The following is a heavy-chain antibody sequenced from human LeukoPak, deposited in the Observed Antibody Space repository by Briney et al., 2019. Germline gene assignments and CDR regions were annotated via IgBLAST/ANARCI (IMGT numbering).Heavy chain of an antibody. Sequence: ASVKVSCKASGYTFTGYYIHWVRQAPGQGLEWMGWINPNSGDTSYPQSFQGRVTMTRDTSITTAYMELSRLRSDDTAVYYCARDLDYYGSGSFFNIWGQGTMVTVSS. V-gene: IGHV1-2*02. CDR1: GYTFTGYY. D-gene: IGHD3-10*01. CDR3: ARDLDYYGSGSFFNI. J-gene: IGHJ3*02. CDR2: INPNSGDT.